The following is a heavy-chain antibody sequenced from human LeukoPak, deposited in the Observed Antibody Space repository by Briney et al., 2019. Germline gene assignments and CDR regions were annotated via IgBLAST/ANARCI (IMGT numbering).Heavy chain of an antibody. CDR2: ISAYNGNT. V-gene: IGHV1-18*01. J-gene: IGHJ5*02. CDR3: ARDGPPYCSGGSCYYVA. D-gene: IGHD2-15*01. Sequence: ASVKVSCKASGYTFTSYGISWVRQAPGQGLEWMGWISAYNGNTNYAQKLQGRVTMTTDTSTSTAYMELRSLRSDDTAVYYCARDGPPYCSGGSCYYVAWGQGTLVTVS. CDR1: GYTFTSYG.